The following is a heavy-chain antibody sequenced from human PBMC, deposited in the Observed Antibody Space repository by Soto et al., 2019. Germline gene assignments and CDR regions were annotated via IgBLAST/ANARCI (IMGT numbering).Heavy chain of an antibody. CDR1: GYTFTSYG. CDR2: INAANGDT. D-gene: IGHD6-13*01. V-gene: IGHV1-3*01. J-gene: IGHJ5*02. CDR3: VRTHVSATGIDWFDP. Sequence: ASVKVSCKASGYTFTSYGIHWVRQAPGQRLEWMGWINAANGDTKYSPKFQGRVTITRDTSASTAYMELSSLRSEDTAVYYCVRTHVSATGIDWFDPWGQGTLVTVSS.